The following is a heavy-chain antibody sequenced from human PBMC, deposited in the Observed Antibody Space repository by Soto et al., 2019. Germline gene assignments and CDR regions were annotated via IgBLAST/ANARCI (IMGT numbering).Heavy chain of an antibody. V-gene: IGHV4-61*01. CDR1: GGSVSSGSYY. D-gene: IGHD3-10*01. CDR2: MYNSGST. Sequence: PSETLSLTCTVSGGSVSSGSYYWSWIRQPPGKGLEWIGYMYNSGSTNYNPSLKSRVIISVDTSKNQFSLKLSSVTAADTAVYYCASEAYYYSSGSSRFHYCGQGTLVTVSS. J-gene: IGHJ4*02. CDR3: ASEAYYYSSGSSRFHY.